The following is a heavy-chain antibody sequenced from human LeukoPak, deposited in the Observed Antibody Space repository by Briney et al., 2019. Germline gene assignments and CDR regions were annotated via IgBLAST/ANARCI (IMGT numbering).Heavy chain of an antibody. J-gene: IGHJ4*02. Sequence: GGSLRLSCAASGFTFSSYEMNWVRQAPGKGLEWISYISSSGTTIYYADSVKGRFTISRDNSNNSLFLQMNSLSVEDTAIYYCARIPDDFWSGYHNFWGQGTLVTVSS. CDR3: ARIPDDFWSGYHNF. V-gene: IGHV3-48*03. D-gene: IGHD3-3*01. CDR2: ISSSGTTI. CDR1: GFTFSSYE.